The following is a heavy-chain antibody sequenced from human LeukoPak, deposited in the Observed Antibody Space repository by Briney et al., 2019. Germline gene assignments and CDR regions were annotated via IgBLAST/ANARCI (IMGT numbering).Heavy chain of an antibody. J-gene: IGHJ4*02. D-gene: IGHD1-26*01. Sequence: GGSLRLSCAASGFTFSSYSMNWVRQAPGKGLEWVSYISSSSSTIYYADSVKGRFTISRDNAKNSLYLQMNSLRAEDTDVYYCAKDMWEILHSYDYWGQGTLVTVSS. CDR3: AKDMWEILHSYDY. V-gene: IGHV3-48*01. CDR2: ISSSSSTI. CDR1: GFTFSSYS.